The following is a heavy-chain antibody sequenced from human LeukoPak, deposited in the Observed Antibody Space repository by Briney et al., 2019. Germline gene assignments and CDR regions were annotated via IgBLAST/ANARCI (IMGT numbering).Heavy chain of an antibody. J-gene: IGHJ4*02. CDR3: ARVSSAPGQYYDFWSGYYSWCYFDY. CDR2: ISSSDSTI. Sequence: GGSLRLSCAASGFTFSDYYMSWIRQAPGKGLEWVSYISSSDSTIYYADSVKGRFTISRDNAKNSLYLQMNSLRAEDTAVYYCARVSSAPGQYYDFWSGYYSWCYFDYWGQGTLVTVSS. CDR1: GFTFSDYY. D-gene: IGHD3-3*01. V-gene: IGHV3-11*01.